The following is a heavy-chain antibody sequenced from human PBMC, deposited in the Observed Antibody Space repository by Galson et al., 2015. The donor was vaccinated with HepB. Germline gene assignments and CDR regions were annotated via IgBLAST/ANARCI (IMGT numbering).Heavy chain of an antibody. J-gene: IGHJ4*02. D-gene: IGHD6-19*01. CDR2: ISYDGSNK. CDR3: AKDLVAGTMGDYYFDY. Sequence: SLRLSCAASGFPFSSYGMHWVRQAPGKGLEWVAVISYDGSNKYYADSVKGRFTISRDNSKNTLYLQMNSLRAEDTAVYYCAKDLVAGTMGDYYFDYWGQGTLVTVSS. CDR1: GFPFSSYG. V-gene: IGHV3-30*18.